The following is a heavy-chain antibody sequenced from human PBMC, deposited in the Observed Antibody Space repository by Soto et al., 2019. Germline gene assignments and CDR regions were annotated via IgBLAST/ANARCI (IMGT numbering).Heavy chain of an antibody. CDR1: EFTFSKFA. D-gene: IGHD3-10*01. V-gene: IGHV3-23*01. Sequence: PGGSLRLSCAASEFTFSKFAMSWVRQAPGKGPEWVSGISDNGRNTKNADSVKGRFTISRDNSRNTLYLQMNSLRAEDTAVYYCATGWWGQFLFENWGQGTLVTVSS. CDR2: ISDNGRNT. CDR3: ATGWWGQFLFEN. J-gene: IGHJ4*02.